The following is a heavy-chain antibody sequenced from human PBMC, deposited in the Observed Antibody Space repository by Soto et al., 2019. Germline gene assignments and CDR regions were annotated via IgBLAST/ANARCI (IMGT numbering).Heavy chain of an antibody. CDR3: AKAAVNWNDADAFDI. CDR2: ISSTSDNT. D-gene: IGHD1-1*01. V-gene: IGHV3-23*01. J-gene: IGHJ3*02. Sequence: VQLLESGGGLVQPGGSLRLSCAASGFTFSNYAMSWVRQAPGKGLEWVSAISSTSDNTYYADSVKGRFAISRDNSKNTLCLQMNSLRAEDTAVYYCAKAAVNWNDADAFDIWGQGTMVTVSS. CDR1: GFTFSNYA.